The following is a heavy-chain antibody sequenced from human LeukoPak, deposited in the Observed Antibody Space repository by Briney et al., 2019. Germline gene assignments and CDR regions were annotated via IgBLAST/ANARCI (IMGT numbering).Heavy chain of an antibody. J-gene: IGHJ4*02. CDR3: ARVKMRPGTTETTGGVEDY. CDR1: GFTFSTYS. CDR2: INKDGSET. D-gene: IGHD1-1*01. V-gene: IGHV3-7*01. Sequence: GGSLRLSCAVPGFTFSTYSMSWVRQAPGKGLEWVAIINKDGSETHYVDSVKGRFTISRDNAQNSLYLQMNSLRAADTALYYCARVKMRPGTTETTGGVEDYWAQGTLVTVSS.